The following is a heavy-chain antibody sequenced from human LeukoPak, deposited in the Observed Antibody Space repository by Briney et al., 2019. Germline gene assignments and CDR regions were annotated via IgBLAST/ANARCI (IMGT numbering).Heavy chain of an antibody. D-gene: IGHD6-13*01. CDR1: GYTFTCYY. V-gene: IGHV1-2*02. J-gene: IGHJ4*02. CDR2: INPNSGGT. Sequence: GASVKVSCKVSGYTFTCYYMHWVRQAPGQGLEWMGWINPNSGGTNYAQKFQGRVTMTRDTSISTAYMELSRLRSDDTAVYYCARRAAAGDFDYWGQGTLVTVSS. CDR3: ARRAAAGDFDY.